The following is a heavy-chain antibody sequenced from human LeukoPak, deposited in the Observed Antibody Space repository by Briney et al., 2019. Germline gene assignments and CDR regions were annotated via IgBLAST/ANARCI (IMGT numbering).Heavy chain of an antibody. CDR3: ARDRGRLLPQYYFDY. J-gene: IGHJ4*02. D-gene: IGHD3-22*01. CDR2: ISSSSSTI. Sequence: TGGSLRLSCAASGFTFSSYSMNWVRQAPGKGLEWVSYISSSSSTIYYADSVKGRFTISRDNAKNSLYLQMNSLRDEDTAVYYCARDRGRLLPQYYFDYWGQGTLVTVSS. CDR1: GFTFSSYS. V-gene: IGHV3-48*02.